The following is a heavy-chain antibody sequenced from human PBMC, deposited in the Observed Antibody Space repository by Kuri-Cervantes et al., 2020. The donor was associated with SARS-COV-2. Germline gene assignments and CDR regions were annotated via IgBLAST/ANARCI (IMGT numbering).Heavy chain of an antibody. D-gene: IGHD2-2*01. CDR1: GFSLSTSGVG. CDR3: ARIACSSTSCYDAFDI. CDR2: IYWGDDK. V-gene: IGHV2-5*02. J-gene: IGHJ3*02. Sequence: SGPTLVKPTQTLTLTCTFSGFSLSTSGVGVGWIRQPPGKALEWLALIYWGDDKRYSPSLKSRLTITKDTSKNQVVLTMTNMDPADTATYYCARIACSSTSCYDAFDIWGQGTMVTVSS.